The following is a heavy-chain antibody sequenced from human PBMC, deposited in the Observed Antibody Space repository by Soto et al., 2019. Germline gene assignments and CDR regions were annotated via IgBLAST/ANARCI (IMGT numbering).Heavy chain of an antibody. Sequence: PSETLSLTCTVSGGSISSDDYYWSWVRQPPGRGLELIAYIYSTVITYYNPSLKSRLIIWVDTSKNQFSLKMNSVTAADTALYFCARFCRQLGPSYYFRMDVRGPGTTVTRSA. CDR1: GGSISSDDYY. CDR2: IYSTVIT. J-gene: IGHJ6*01. CDR3: ARFCRQLGPSYYFRMDV. V-gene: IGHV4-30-4*01. D-gene: IGHD6-6*01.